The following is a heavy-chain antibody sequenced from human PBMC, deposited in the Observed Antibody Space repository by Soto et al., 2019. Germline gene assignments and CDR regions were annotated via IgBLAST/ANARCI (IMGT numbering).Heavy chain of an antibody. CDR2: IFSNDEK. D-gene: IGHD3-22*01. V-gene: IGHV2-26*01. CDR3: ARDLYYYDSSGYNSWYFDL. Sequence: QVTLKESGPVLVKPTETLTLTCTVSGFSLSNARMGVSWIRQPPGKALEWLAHIFSNDEKSYSTSLKSRLTISKDTSKSQVVLTMTNMDPVDTATYYCARDLYYYDSSGYNSWYFDLWGRGTLVTVSS. J-gene: IGHJ2*01. CDR1: GFSLSNARMG.